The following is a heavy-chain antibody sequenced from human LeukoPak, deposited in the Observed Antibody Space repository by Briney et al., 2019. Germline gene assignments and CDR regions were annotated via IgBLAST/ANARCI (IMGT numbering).Heavy chain of an antibody. CDR3: ARLMVGQAGVGATHLDY. CDR1: GFTFSSYS. CDR2: ISSSSSYI. D-gene: IGHD1-26*01. V-gene: IGHV3-21*01. J-gene: IGHJ4*02. Sequence: GGSLRLSCAASGFTFSSYSMNWVRQAPGKGLEWVSSISSSSSYIYYADSVKGRFTISRDNAKSTVYLEVNSLRPEDTAVYYCARLMVGQAGVGATHLDYWGQGTLLSVSS.